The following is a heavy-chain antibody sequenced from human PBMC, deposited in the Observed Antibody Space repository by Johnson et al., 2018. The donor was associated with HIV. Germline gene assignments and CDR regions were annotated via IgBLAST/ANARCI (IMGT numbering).Heavy chain of an antibody. Sequence: EVQLVESGGGVVRPGGSLRLSCAASGISFDDYGMSWVRQAPGKGLEWVSGIHWNGGSTHHAASVKGRFTISRDNAKKSLYLQMNSLRAEDTALYYCARVSRYCSGGSCLDAFDIWGQGTMVTVSS. V-gene: IGHV3-20*04. CDR1: GISFDDYG. J-gene: IGHJ3*02. CDR3: ARVSRYCSGGSCLDAFDI. D-gene: IGHD2-15*01. CDR2: IHWNGGST.